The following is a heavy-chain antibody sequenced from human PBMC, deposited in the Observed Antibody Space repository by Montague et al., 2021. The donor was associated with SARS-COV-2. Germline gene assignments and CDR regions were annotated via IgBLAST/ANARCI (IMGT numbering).Heavy chain of an antibody. J-gene: IGHJ4*02. CDR2: IYYSGST. CDR1: GGSISSHY. CDR3: ARQSGRLWGIAVAGAFDY. V-gene: IGHV4-59*08. D-gene: IGHD6-19*01. Sequence: SATLSLTCTVSGGSISSHYWSWIRQPPGKGLEWVGYIYYSGSTNYNPSLKSRVTISVDTSKNQFSLKLSSVTAADTAVYYCARQSGRLWGIAVAGAFDYWGQGTLVTVSS.